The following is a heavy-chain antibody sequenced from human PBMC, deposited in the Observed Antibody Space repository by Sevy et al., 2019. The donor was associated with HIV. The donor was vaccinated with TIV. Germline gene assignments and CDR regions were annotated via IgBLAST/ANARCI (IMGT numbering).Heavy chain of an antibody. D-gene: IGHD4-17*01. CDR1: GFTFTRHS. CDR2: ISSSSSYI. V-gene: IGHV3-21*01. Sequence: GGSLRLSCAASGFTFTRHSMNWVRLAPGKGLEWVSYISSSSSYIYYANSVKGRFTISRDNAKNSVYLQMNSLRAEDTAVYYCARVPNYGDYGIDYWGQGTLVTVSS. J-gene: IGHJ4*02. CDR3: ARVPNYGDYGIDY.